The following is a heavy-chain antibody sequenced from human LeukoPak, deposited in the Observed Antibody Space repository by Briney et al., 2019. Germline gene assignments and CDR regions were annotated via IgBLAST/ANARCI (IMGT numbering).Heavy chain of an antibody. CDR3: AKDFPASCRGDCYFVY. CDR1: GFTFSTYG. V-gene: IGHV3-30*18. CDR2: ISYDGSNK. J-gene: IGHJ4*02. Sequence: GRSLRLSCAASGFTFSTYGMHRVRQAPGKGLEWVAVISYDGSNKYYADSVKGRFTISRDNSKNTLYLQMNSLRAEDTAVYYCAKDFPASCRGDCYFVYWGQGTLVTVSP. D-gene: IGHD2-21*02.